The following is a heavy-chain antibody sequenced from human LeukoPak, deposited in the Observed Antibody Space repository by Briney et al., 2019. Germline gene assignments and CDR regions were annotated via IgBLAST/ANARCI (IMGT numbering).Heavy chain of an antibody. D-gene: IGHD6-19*01. CDR3: ARAVAGYFDY. Sequence: PSETLSLTCTVSGDSISSSGHSWGWIRQPPGKGLEWIGEINHSGSTNYNPSLKSRITISVDTSKNQFSLKLNSVTAADTAVYYCARAVAGYFDYWGQGTLVTVSS. V-gene: IGHV4-39*07. CDR1: GDSISSSGHS. J-gene: IGHJ4*02. CDR2: INHSGST.